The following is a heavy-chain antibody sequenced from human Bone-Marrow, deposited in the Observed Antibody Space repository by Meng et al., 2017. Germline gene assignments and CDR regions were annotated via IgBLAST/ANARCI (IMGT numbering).Heavy chain of an antibody. CDR3: AKDSLYYYDSSGLYYFDY. CDR2: ISSSGSTI. D-gene: IGHD3-22*01. CDR1: GFTFSSYE. V-gene: IGHV3-48*03. J-gene: IGHJ4*02. Sequence: GGSLRLSCAASGFTFSSYEMNWVRQAPGKGLEWVSYISSSGSTIYYADSVKGRFTISRDNAKNSLYLQMNSLRAEDTAVYYCAKDSLYYYDSSGLYYFDYWGQGTLVTVSS.